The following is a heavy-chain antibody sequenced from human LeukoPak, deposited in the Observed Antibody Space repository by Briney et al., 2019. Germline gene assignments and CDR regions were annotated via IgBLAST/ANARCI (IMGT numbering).Heavy chain of an antibody. Sequence: GSLRLSCAASGFTFSSYSMNWVRQAPGKGLEWVSSISSSSSYIYYADSVKGRFTISRDNAKNSLYLQMNSLRAEDTAVYYCAREVDSVGYDYVWGSYRYYFDYWGQGTPVTVSS. V-gene: IGHV3-21*01. CDR1: GFTFSSYS. CDR2: ISSSSSYI. D-gene: IGHD3-16*02. J-gene: IGHJ4*02. CDR3: AREVDSVGYDYVWGSYRYYFDY.